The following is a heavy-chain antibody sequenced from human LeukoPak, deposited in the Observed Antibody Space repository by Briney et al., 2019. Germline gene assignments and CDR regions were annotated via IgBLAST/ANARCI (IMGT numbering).Heavy chain of an antibody. J-gene: IGHJ4*02. CDR3: ARVLYSSGWYVDY. CDR2: MNPNSGNT. Sequence: ASVKVSCKASGYTFTSYDINWVRQATGQGLEWMGWMNPNSGNTGYAQKFQGRVTMTRNTSISTAYMELSSLRSEDTAVYYCARVLYSSGWYVDYWGQGTPVTVSS. D-gene: IGHD6-19*01. CDR1: GYTFTSYD. V-gene: IGHV1-8*01.